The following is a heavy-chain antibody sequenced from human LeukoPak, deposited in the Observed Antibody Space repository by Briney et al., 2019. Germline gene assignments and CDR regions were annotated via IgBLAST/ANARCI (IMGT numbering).Heavy chain of an antibody. CDR2: ISYDGSNK. CDR3: FKDEDGIRDFRGFDP. V-gene: IGHV3-30*04. J-gene: IGHJ5*02. Sequence: GSLRLSCAASGFTFSSYVMHWDRQAPGNGLECVTLISYDGSNKHYADSVKGRFTISRDNSKNTLYLQMNSLRAEDTAVYYCFKDEDGIRDFRGFDPWGQGTLVTVSS. CDR1: GFTFSSYV. D-gene: IGHD3-9*01.